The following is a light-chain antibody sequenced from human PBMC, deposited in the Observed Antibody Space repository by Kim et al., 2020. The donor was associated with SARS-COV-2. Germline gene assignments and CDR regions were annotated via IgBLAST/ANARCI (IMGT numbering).Light chain of an antibody. J-gene: IGKJ2*01. V-gene: IGKV3-20*01. Sequence: EIVLTQSPATLSLSPGERATLSCRASQSVSNNFLAWYQQKPGQAPRILIYGASSRATGIPDRFSGSGSGTDFTLTINTLEPEDFAVYYCQQYGSLPYTFGQGTKLEI. CDR3: QQYGSLPYT. CDR1: QSVSNNF. CDR2: GAS.